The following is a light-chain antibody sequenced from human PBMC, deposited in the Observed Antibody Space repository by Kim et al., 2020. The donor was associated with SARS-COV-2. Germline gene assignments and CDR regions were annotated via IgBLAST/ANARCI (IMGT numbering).Light chain of an antibody. CDR1: NFQSKS. CDR3: QVWDGDSDHVV. J-gene: IGLJ2*01. Sequence: SYELTQPPSVSVAPGKTAKISCGGSNFQSKSVHWYQQKAGQAPVLVVSDDSDRRSGIPERFSGSYSGNTATLTISSVDAWDEADYYCQVWDGDSDHVVFG. V-gene: IGLV3-21*03. CDR2: DDS.